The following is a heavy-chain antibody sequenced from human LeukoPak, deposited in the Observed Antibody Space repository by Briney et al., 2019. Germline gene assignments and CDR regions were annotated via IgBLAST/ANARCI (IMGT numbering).Heavy chain of an antibody. J-gene: IGHJ4*02. CDR1: GFTFSTYE. CDR3: ARGIVGDLVY. Sequence: QPGGSLRLSCAASGFTFSTYEMNWVRQAPGKGLEWVSYISSSDSTIYYADSVKGRFTISRDNAKNSLYLQMNSLKAEDTAVYYCARGIVGDLVYWGQGTLVTVSS. CDR2: ISSSDSTI. D-gene: IGHD1-26*01. V-gene: IGHV3-48*03.